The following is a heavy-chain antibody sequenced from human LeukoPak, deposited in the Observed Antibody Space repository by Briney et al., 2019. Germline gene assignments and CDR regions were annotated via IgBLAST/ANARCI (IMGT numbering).Heavy chain of an antibody. Sequence: PSETLSFTCTVSGGSISSHYWSWIRQPPGKGLEWIGYIYYSGSTNYNPSLKSRVTITVDTSKNQFSLKLSSVTAADTAVYYCAREALVGAGGFDYWGQGTLVTVSS. V-gene: IGHV4-59*11. D-gene: IGHD1-26*01. J-gene: IGHJ4*02. CDR3: AREALVGAGGFDY. CDR1: GGSISSHY. CDR2: IYYSGST.